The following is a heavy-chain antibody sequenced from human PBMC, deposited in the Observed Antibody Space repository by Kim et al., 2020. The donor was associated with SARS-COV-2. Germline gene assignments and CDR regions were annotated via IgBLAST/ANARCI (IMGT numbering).Heavy chain of an antibody. CDR1: SGSINSSYW. D-gene: IGHD3-16*01. Sequence: SETLSLTCVVSSGSINSSYWWSWVRQSPEKGLEWIGEIYHSGMTNYHPSLKRRITMSVDKPKTQFSLKVNSVTAADTAVYYCARDPGGTNYGIDVWGQGTTVTVS. J-gene: IGHJ6*02. CDR2: IYHSGMT. CDR3: ARDPGGTNYGIDV. V-gene: IGHV4-4*02.